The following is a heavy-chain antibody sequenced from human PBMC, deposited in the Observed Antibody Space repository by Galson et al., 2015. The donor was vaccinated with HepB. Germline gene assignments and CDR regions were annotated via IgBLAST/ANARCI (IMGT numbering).Heavy chain of an antibody. CDR2: ISYDGSNK. V-gene: IGHV3-30-3*01. CDR1: GFTFSSYT. CDR3: ARDSEGVLLQRGFDY. Sequence: LRLSCAASGFTFSSYTMHWVRPAPGKGLEWVAVISYDGSNKYYADSVKGRFTISRDNSKNTLYLQMNSLRAEDTAVYYCARDSEGVLLQRGFDYWGQGTLVTVSS. J-gene: IGHJ4*02. D-gene: IGHD3-10*01.